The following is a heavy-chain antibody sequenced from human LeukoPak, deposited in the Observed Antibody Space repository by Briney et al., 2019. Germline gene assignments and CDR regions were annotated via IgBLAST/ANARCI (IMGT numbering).Heavy chain of an antibody. CDR2: IIPILGIA. V-gene: IGHV1-69*04. CDR3: ARELVPAATLGYYYYYYMDV. J-gene: IGHJ6*03. CDR1: GGTFSSYT. Sequence: SVKVSCKASGGTFSSYTISWVRQAPGQGLEWMGRIIPILGIANYAQKFQGRVTITADKSTSTAYMELSSLRSEDTAVYYCARELVPAATLGYYYYYYMDVWGKGTTVTVSS. D-gene: IGHD2-2*01.